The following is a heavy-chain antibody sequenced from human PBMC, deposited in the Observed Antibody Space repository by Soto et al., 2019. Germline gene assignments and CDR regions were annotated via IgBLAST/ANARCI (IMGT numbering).Heavy chain of an antibody. CDR1: GYTFTSYG. CDR3: ARDPGIAARPGYYYYGMDV. Sequence: QVQLVQSGAEVKKPGAAVKVSCKASGYTFTSYGISWVRQAPGQGLEWMGWISAYNGNTNYAQKLQGRVTMTTDTSTSTAYMELRSLRSDDTAVYYCARDPGIAARPGYYYYGMDVWGQGTTVTVSS. V-gene: IGHV1-18*04. D-gene: IGHD6-6*01. CDR2: ISAYNGNT. J-gene: IGHJ6*02.